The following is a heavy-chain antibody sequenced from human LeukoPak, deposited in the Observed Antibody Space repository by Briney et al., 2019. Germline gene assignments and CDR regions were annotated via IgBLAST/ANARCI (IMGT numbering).Heavy chain of an antibody. CDR3: ARDVDYYFDY. Sequence: GALRLFFSSPGFHLHRLCMELVPQASGEGPGVGLSISSSSSYIYYADSVKGRFTISRDNAKNSLYLQMNSLRAEDTAVYYCARDVDYYFDYWGQGTLVTVSS. J-gene: IGHJ4*02. V-gene: IGHV3-21*01. D-gene: IGHD5-12*01. CDR2: ISSSSSYI. CDR1: GFHLHRLC.